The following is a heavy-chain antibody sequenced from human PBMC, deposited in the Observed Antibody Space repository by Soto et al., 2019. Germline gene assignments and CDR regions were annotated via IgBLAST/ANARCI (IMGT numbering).Heavy chain of an antibody. D-gene: IGHD2-21*01. CDR3: AREYSYSYPA. CDR2: IHNSGAT. V-gene: IGHV3-53*01. J-gene: IGHJ1*01. CDR1: RFNVKTTY. Sequence: VGSLRLSCAASRFNVKTTYMTWVRQAPGEGLEWVSVIHNSGATYYADSVKGRFTISKDNSKNTVYLQMSSLRAEDTAMYYCAREYSYSYPAWGQGTLVTVSS.